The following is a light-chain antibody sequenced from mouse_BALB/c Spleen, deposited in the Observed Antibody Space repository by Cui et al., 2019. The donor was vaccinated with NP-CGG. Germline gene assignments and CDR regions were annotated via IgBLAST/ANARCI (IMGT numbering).Light chain of an antibody. J-gene: IGLJ1*01. CDR3: ALWYSNHWV. Sequence: HGFVSPGTAPTTSPGETVTLTCRSSTGAVTTSNYANWVQEKPDHLFTGLIGGTNNRAPGVPARFSGSLIGDKAALTITGAQTEDEAIYFCALWYSNHWVFGGGTKLTVL. CDR1: TGAVTTSNY. V-gene: IGLV1*01. CDR2: GTN.